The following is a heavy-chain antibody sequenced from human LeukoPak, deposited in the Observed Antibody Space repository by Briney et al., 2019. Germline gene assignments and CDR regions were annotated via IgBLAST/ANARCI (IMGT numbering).Heavy chain of an antibody. CDR3: ARVVGIYDY. CDR2: INHSGST. CDR1: GGAFSGYY. Sequence: SETLSLTCAVYGGAFSGYYWSWIRQPPGKGLEWIGEINHSGSTNYNPSLKSRVTISVDTSKNQFSLKLSSVTAADTAVYYCARVVGIYDYWGQGTLVTVSS. V-gene: IGHV4-34*01. J-gene: IGHJ4*02. D-gene: IGHD1-26*01.